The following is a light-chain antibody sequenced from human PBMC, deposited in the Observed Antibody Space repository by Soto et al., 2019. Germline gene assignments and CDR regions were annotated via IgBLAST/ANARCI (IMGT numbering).Light chain of an antibody. CDR2: LGF. V-gene: IGKV2-28*01. CDR1: QSLLHSNGYNY. Sequence: EIVMIQSPLSLPVNPGEPASISCRSNQSLLHSNGYNYLDWYLQKPGQSPRLLIYLGFDRASGVPVRFSGSGSDTDFTLTISRVEAEDVGVYFCMQALETPLTFGPGTKVDIK. J-gene: IGKJ3*01. CDR3: MQALETPLT.